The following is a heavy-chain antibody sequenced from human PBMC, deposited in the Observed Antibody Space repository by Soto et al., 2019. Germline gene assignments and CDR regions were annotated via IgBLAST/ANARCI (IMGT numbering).Heavy chain of an antibody. J-gene: IGHJ6*02. CDR3: ARGDRGGSGSPAGYYFSGLDV. Sequence: EVKVLESGGDLVQPGGSLRLSCVASAFTFSEYAMTWVRQAPGKGLDWVSSVSANGDITYYADSVKGRFTISRDNSNNTLLLQMNSLRAEDTALYYCARGDRGGSGSPAGYYFSGLDVWGQGTTVIVSS. D-gene: IGHD3-10*01. CDR1: AFTFSEYA. CDR2: VSANGDIT. V-gene: IGHV3-23*01.